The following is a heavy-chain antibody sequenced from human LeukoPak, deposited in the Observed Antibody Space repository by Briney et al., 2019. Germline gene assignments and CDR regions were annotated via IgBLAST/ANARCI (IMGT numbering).Heavy chain of an antibody. J-gene: IGHJ4*02. V-gene: IGHV3-49*04. D-gene: IGHD4-17*01. Sequence: GGSLRLSCTASGVTFGDYAMSWVRQAPGKGLEWEGFIRSKAYGGTTEYAASVKGRFTISRDDSKSIAYLQMNSLKTEDTAVYYCTRGGESTVTMGPLPFDYWGQGTLVTVSS. CDR1: GVTFGDYA. CDR3: TRGGESTVTMGPLPFDY. CDR2: IRSKAYGGTT.